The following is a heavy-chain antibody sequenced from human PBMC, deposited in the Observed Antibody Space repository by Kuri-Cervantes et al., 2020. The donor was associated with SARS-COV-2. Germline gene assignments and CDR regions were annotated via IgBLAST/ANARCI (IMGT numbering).Heavy chain of an antibody. CDR3: ARDLIFVAYNRGTGAFDI. CDR1: GFTFSSYA. V-gene: IGHV3-30-3*01. Sequence: GESLKISCAASGFTFSSYAMHWVRQAPGKGLEWVAVISYDGSNKYYADSVKGRFTISRDNSKNTLYLQMSSLRAEDTALYYCARDLIFVAYNRGTGAFDIWGQGTMVTVSS. D-gene: IGHD3-10*01. J-gene: IGHJ3*02. CDR2: ISYDGSNK.